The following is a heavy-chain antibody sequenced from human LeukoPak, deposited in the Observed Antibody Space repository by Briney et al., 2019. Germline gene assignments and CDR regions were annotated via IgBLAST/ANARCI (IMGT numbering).Heavy chain of an antibody. V-gene: IGHV5-51*01. D-gene: IGHD2-15*01. Sequence: GGSLKISCKGSGYSFTSYWIGWVRQMPGKGLEWMGVIYPGDSDTRYSPSFQGQVTISADKSISTAYLQWSSLKASDTAMYYCARLLGYCSGGSCYSYYYGMDVWGQGTTVTVSS. CDR3: ARLLGYCSGGSCYSYYYGMDV. CDR2: IYPGDSDT. CDR1: GYSFTSYW. J-gene: IGHJ6*02.